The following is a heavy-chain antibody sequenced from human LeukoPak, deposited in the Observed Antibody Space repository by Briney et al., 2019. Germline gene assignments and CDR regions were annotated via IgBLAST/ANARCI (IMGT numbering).Heavy chain of an antibody. D-gene: IGHD3-10*01. V-gene: IGHV4-30-4*01. CDR3: ARVRGFGAARNWFDP. J-gene: IGHJ5*02. CDR2: IYDSGST. Sequence: SETLSLTCTVSGASIRSGDYYWSWIRQPPGKGLEWIGYIYDSGSTYYNPSLKSRITISVDTSENRFSLKLSSVTATDTAVYYCARVRGFGAARNWFDPWGQGTLVTVSS. CDR1: GASIRSGDYY.